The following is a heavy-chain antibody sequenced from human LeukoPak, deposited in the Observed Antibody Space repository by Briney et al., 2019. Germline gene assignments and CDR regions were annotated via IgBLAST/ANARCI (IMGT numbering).Heavy chain of an antibody. D-gene: IGHD2-15*01. CDR1: GFTFGDYA. CDR2: IRSKAYGGTT. J-gene: IGHJ4*02. V-gene: IGHV3-49*04. CDR3: TRVSLVAASVFFDY. Sequence: GGXXRLSCTSSGFTFGDYAMSWVRQAPGKGLEWVSFIRSKAYGGTTEYAASVKGRFTISRDDSKSIAYLQMNSLKTEDTAVYYCTRVSLVAASVFFDYWGQGSLVTVSS.